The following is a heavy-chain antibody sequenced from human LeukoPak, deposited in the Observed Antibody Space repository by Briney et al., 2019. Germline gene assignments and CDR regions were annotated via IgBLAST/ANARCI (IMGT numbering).Heavy chain of an antibody. D-gene: IGHD3-3*01. CDR1: GFTLSSYA. Sequence: GGSLRLSCAASGFTLSSYAMHWVRQAPGKGLEWVAVISYDGSNKYYADSVKGRFTISRDNSKNTLYLQMNSLRAEDTAVYYCARDLFPWSGYYTGEYYYYGMDVWGQGTTVTVSS. CDR3: ARDLFPWSGYYTGEYYYYGMDV. V-gene: IGHV3-30-3*01. CDR2: ISYDGSNK. J-gene: IGHJ6*02.